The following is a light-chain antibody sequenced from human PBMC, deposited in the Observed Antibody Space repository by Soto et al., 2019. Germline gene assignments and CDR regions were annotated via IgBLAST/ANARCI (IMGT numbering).Light chain of an antibody. CDR2: ENN. V-gene: IGLV1-51*01. J-gene: IGLJ2*01. CDR1: SSNIGNYD. Sequence: QSVLTQPPSVSAARGQKVTISCSGSSSNIGNYDVSWYQQLPGTAPKLLIYENNKRPSGIPDRFSGSKSGTSATLGITGLRTGDEADYYCGVWDSSLSGGVFGGGTKRTVL. CDR3: GVWDSSLSGGV.